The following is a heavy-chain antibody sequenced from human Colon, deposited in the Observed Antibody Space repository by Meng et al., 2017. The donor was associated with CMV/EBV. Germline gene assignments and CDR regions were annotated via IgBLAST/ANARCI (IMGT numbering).Heavy chain of an antibody. Sequence: GESLKISCTASGFTFNSYALSWVRQPPGKGLQWVSAVTGSGARAYYADSVEGRFTISRDNSKNTVYLQMNSLRAEDTAVYYCAKVGSSSRDWGQGTLVTVSS. D-gene: IGHD6-6*01. J-gene: IGHJ4*02. CDR3: AKVGSSSRD. CDR2: VTGSGARA. CDR1: GFTFNSYA. V-gene: IGHV3-23*01.